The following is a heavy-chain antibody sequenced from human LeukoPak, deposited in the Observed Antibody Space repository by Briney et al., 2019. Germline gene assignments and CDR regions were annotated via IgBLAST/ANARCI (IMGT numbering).Heavy chain of an antibody. CDR3: ARRSYGGNFDAFDI. CDR2: INPNSGGT. D-gene: IGHD4-23*01. CDR1: GYTFTGYY. Sequence: ASVKVSCKASGYTFTGYYMRWVRQAPGQGLEWMGWINPNSGGTNYAQKFQGRVTMTRDTSISTAYMELSRLRSDDTAVYYCARRSYGGNFDAFDIWGQGTMVTVSS. V-gene: IGHV1-2*02. J-gene: IGHJ3*02.